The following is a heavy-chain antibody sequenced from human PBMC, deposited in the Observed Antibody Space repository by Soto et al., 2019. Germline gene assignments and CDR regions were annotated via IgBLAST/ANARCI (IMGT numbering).Heavy chain of an antibody. D-gene: IGHD1-26*01. CDR1: GFTFSSYG. V-gene: IGHV3-30*18. CDR2: ISYDGSNT. CDR3: AKEGGLSGSYYISSSYYFDY. Sequence: QVQLVESGGGVVQPGRSLRLSCVASGFTFSSYGMHWVRQAPGKGLEWVEIISYDGSNTYYADSVKGRFTISRDNSKNTLYLQMNSLRAEDTSVYYCAKEGGLSGSYYISSSYYFDYWVQGTLVTVSS. J-gene: IGHJ4*02.